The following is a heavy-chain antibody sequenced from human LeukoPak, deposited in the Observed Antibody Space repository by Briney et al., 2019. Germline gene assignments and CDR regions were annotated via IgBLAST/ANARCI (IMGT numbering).Heavy chain of an antibody. CDR1: GFTFSSYG. CDR2: ISYDGGNK. CDR3: ARARVGQYGDYGDWYFDL. D-gene: IGHD4-17*01. J-gene: IGHJ2*01. V-gene: IGHV3-30*03. Sequence: GMSLRLSCAASGFTFSSYGMHWARQAPGKGLEWVAVISYDGGNKYYADSVKGRFTISRDNAKNTLYLQMNSLRAEDTAVYYCARARVGQYGDYGDWYFDLWGRGTLVTVSS.